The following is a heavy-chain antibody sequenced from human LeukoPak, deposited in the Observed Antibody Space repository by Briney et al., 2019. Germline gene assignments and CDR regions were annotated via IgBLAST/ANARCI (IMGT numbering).Heavy chain of an antibody. CDR1: GFTFSSYS. CDR2: ISSSGSTI. CDR3: ARGDYTYSGYDF. Sequence: GGSLRLSCAASGFTFSSYSMNWVRQAPGKGLEWVSYISSSGSTIYYADSVKGRFTISRDNAKNSLYLQMNSLRAEDTAVYYCARGDYTYSGYDFWGQGTLVTVSS. V-gene: IGHV3-48*04. D-gene: IGHD5-12*01. J-gene: IGHJ4*02.